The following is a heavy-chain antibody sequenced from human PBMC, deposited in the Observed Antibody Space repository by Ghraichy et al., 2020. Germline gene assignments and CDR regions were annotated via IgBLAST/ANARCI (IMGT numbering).Heavy chain of an antibody. CDR3: ARGATYSGSYYFDY. Sequence: SETLSLTCAVYGGSFSGYYWSWIRQPPGKGLEWIGEINHSGSTNYNPSLKSRVTISVDTSKNQFSLKLSSVTAADTAVYYCARGATYSGSYYFDYWGQGTLVTVSS. CDR1: GGSFSGYY. CDR2: INHSGST. V-gene: IGHV4-34*01. D-gene: IGHD1-26*01. J-gene: IGHJ4*02.